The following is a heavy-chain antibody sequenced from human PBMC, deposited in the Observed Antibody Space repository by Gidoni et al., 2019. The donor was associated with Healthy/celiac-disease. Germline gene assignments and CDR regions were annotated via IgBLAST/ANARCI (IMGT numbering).Heavy chain of an antibody. D-gene: IGHD4-4*01. CDR3: ARDSMSSYSNYQERALDYYYYGMDV. V-gene: IGHV3-33*01. CDR1: GFTFSSYG. Sequence: QVQLVESGGGVVQPGRSLRLSCAASGFTFSSYGLHWARQAPGKGLEWVAVIWYDGSNKYYADSVKGRFTISRDNSKNTLYLQMNSLRAEDTAVYYCARDSMSSYSNYQERALDYYYYGMDVWGQGTTVTVSS. CDR2: IWYDGSNK. J-gene: IGHJ6*02.